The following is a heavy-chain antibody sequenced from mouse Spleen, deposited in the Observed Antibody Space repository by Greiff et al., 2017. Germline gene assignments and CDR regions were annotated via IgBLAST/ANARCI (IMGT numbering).Heavy chain of an antibody. CDR2: IDPETGGT. CDR1: GYTFTDYE. V-gene: IGHV1-15*01. D-gene: IGHD2-4*01. CDR3: TRSAMITSGFAY. J-gene: IGHJ3*01. Sequence: QVQLQQSGAELVRPGASVTLSCKASGYTFTDYEMHWVKQTPGHGLEWIGAIDPETGGTAYNQKFKGKAILTADKSSSTAYMELRSLTSEDSAVYYCTRSAMITSGFAYWGQGTLVTVSA.